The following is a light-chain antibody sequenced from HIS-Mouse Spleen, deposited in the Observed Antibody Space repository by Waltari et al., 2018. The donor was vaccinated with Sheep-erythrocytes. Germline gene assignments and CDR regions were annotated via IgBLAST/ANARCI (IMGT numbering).Light chain of an antibody. Sequence: QSALTQPASVSGSPGQSITISCTGTSSDVGSYHLVSWYQQHPGKAPKLMLYEGSKRRSGGFNRVSGSKSGNTASLTISWLQAEDEADYYCCSYAGSSTPWVFGGGTKLTVL. V-gene: IGLV2-23*01. CDR1: SSDVGSYHL. CDR3: CSYAGSSTPWV. CDR2: EGS. J-gene: IGLJ3*02.